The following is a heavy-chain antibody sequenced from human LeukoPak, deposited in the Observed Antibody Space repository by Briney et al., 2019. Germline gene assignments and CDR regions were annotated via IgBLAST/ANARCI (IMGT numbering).Heavy chain of an antibody. D-gene: IGHD6-19*01. Sequence: GASVKVSCKASGYTFTGYYMHWVRQAPQQRLECMGWINPNGGDTNYAQKFQGRVTMPRDTSISTAYMELSRLRSDDTAVYYCARAAGQWLVPLDYWGQGTLVTVSS. CDR2: INPNGGDT. V-gene: IGHV1-2*02. J-gene: IGHJ4*02. CDR1: GYTFTGYY. CDR3: ARAAGQWLVPLDY.